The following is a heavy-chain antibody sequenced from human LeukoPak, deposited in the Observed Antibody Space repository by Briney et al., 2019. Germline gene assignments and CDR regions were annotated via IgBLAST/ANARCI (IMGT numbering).Heavy chain of an antibody. J-gene: IGHJ6*02. V-gene: IGHV1-3*01. CDR3: AREVGDPYYSGSGSYYYYGMDV. D-gene: IGHD3-10*01. CDR2: INAGNGHT. CDR1: GYTFTGYY. Sequence: ASVKVFCKASGYTFTGYYMHWVRQAPGQRLEWMGWINAGNGHTKYSQKFQGRVTITRDTSASTAYMELSSLRSEDTAVYYCAREVGDPYYSGSGSYYYYGMDVWGQGTTVTVSS.